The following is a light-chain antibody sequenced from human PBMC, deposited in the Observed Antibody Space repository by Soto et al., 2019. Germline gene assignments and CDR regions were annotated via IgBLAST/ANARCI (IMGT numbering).Light chain of an antibody. CDR2: VAS. CDR1: QGISNY. CDR3: QKYNSAPST. V-gene: IGKV1-27*01. Sequence: EIEMTQSPSSLSASVGDRVTITCRASQGISNYLAWYHQQPGNVPKLLIYVASTLQSGVPSRFSGSGSGTDFTLTISSLQPEDVATYYCQKYNSAPSTFGQGTKVEIK. J-gene: IGKJ1*01.